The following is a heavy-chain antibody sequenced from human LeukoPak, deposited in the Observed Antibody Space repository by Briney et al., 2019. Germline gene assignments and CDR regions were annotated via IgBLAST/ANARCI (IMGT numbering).Heavy chain of an antibody. CDR2: INGDGSST. CDR1: GFTFRSYW. D-gene: IGHD3-10*01. J-gene: IGHJ5*01. Sequence: QAGGSLRLSCEASGFTFRSYWMHWVRQAPGKGLVWVSRINGDGSSTSYADSVKGRFTISRDNSKNTLYLQMKTLRSEDTAVYYCGYYNSGSYSTPDSWGQGTQVTVSS. CDR3: GYYNSGSYSTPDS. V-gene: IGHV3-74*01.